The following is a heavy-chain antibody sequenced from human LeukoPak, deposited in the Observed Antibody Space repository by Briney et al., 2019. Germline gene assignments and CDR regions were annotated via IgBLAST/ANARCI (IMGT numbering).Heavy chain of an antibody. CDR2: INSDGTTT. V-gene: IGHV3-74*01. Sequence: GGSLRLSCADSGFTFSSYWMHWVRQAPGKGLVWVSRINSDGTTTTYADSVKGRFTTSRDNAKNTLYLQMSSLRAEDTAMYYCTRGGHAATGWHYFDYWGQGNMVTVSS. J-gene: IGHJ4*02. D-gene: IGHD6-19*01. CDR3: TRGGHAATGWHYFDY. CDR1: GFTFSSYW.